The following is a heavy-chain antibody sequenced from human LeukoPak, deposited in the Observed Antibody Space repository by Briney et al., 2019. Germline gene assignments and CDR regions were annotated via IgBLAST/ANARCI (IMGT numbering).Heavy chain of an antibody. CDR1: GGSLSSGSYY. Sequence: PSETLSLTCTVSGGSLSSGSYYWSWIRQPAGKGLEWIGRIYTSGSTNYNPSLKSRVTISVDTSKNQFSLKLSSVTAADAAVYYCARRACYGDCYAFDIWGQGTMVTVSS. CDR2: IYTSGST. J-gene: IGHJ3*02. CDR3: ARRACYGDCYAFDI. D-gene: IGHD2-21*02. V-gene: IGHV4-61*02.